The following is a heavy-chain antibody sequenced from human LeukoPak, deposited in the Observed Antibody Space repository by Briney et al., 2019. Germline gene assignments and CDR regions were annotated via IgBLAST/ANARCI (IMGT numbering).Heavy chain of an antibody. D-gene: IGHD2-2*01. CDR2: INHSGST. CDR3: ARDEVCCSSTSCYSKRDAFDI. V-gene: IGHV4-34*01. CDR1: GGSFSGYY. J-gene: IGHJ3*02. Sequence: SETLSLTCAVYGGSFSGYYWSWIRQPPGKGLEWIGEINHSGSTYYNPSLKSRVTISVDTSKNQFSLKLSSVTAADTAVYYCARDEVCCSSTSCYSKRDAFDIWGQGTMVTVSS.